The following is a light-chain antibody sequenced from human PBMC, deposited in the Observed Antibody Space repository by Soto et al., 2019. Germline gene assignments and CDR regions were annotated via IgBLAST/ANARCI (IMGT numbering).Light chain of an antibody. V-gene: IGKV3-15*01. Sequence: ESVLTQSPATLSLSPGERSTLSCMASQTVGSYLAWFRQTPCQAPRLLVYDTSTRATGIPARFSGSGSGTEFTLTISSLQYEDFAVYYCQQYNNWHPITFGQGTRLEIK. CDR3: QQYNNWHPIT. CDR1: QTVGSY. J-gene: IGKJ5*01. CDR2: DTS.